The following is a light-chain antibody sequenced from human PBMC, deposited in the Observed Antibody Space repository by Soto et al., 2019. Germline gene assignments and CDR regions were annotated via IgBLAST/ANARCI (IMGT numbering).Light chain of an antibody. CDR2: TGS. V-gene: IGKV1-12*01. Sequence: DIQMTQSPSSVSASVGDRVTITCGASQAIDSWLAWYQQKPGEAPKLLIFTGSLLHSGVPPRFSGSGSGTDFTLTTSSLQPEDFATYYCQRTLSFPPTFGQGTKVDIK. CDR1: QAIDSW. J-gene: IGKJ1*01. CDR3: QRTLSFPPT.